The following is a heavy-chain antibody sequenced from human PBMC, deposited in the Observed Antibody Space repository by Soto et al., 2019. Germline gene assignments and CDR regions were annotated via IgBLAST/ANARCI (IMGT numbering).Heavy chain of an antibody. J-gene: IGHJ4*02. D-gene: IGHD3-10*01. V-gene: IGHV3-30*18. CDR3: AKDSRITMVRGVTQYFDY. Sequence: PGGSLRVSCAASGFTFSSYAMHWVRQAPGKGLEWVAVISYDGSNKYYADSVKGRFTISRDNSKNTLYLQMNSLRAEDTAVYYCAKDSRITMVRGVTQYFDYWGQGTLVT. CDR1: GFTFSSYA. CDR2: ISYDGSNK.